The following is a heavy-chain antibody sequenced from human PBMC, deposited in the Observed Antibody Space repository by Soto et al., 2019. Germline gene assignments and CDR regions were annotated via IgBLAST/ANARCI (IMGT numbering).Heavy chain of an antibody. J-gene: IGHJ5*02. CDR1: GYSITAGGYY. CDR2: FYSSGSI. V-gene: IGHV4-31*03. Sequence: SETLSLTCFVSGYSITAGGYYWSWLRHHPGKGLEGIGRFYSSGSIIYNPSLRSRVSISGDTSSNQFSMSLTSVTAADTARYYCARMYSSGSGWCHPWGQGTLVTVSS. D-gene: IGHD6-19*01. CDR3: ARMYSSGSGWCHP.